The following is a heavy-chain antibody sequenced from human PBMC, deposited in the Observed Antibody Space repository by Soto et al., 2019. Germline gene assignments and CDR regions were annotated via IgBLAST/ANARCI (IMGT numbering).Heavy chain of an antibody. V-gene: IGHV1-58*01. CDR3: AAGGGSTRFDY. D-gene: IGHD1-1*01. Sequence: KVACTASGFTFTSSAVQWVRQARGQRLEWIGWIVVGSGNTNYAQKFQERVTITRDMSTSTAYMELSSLRSEDTAVYYCAAGGGSTRFDYWGQGTLVTVSS. J-gene: IGHJ4*02. CDR2: IVVGSGNT. CDR1: GFTFTSSA.